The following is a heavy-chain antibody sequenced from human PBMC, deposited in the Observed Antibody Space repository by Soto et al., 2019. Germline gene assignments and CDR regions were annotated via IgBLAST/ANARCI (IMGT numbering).Heavy chain of an antibody. CDR2: ISAYNGNT. CDR1: GYTFTSYG. CDR3: ARTLTLIAARGHNDY. Sequence: ASVKVSCKAAGYTFTSYGIIWVLQAPGQGLEWMGWISAYNGNTNYAQKLQGRVTMTTDTSTSTAYMELRSLRSDDTAVYYCARTLTLIAARGHNDYWGQGTLVTVSS. J-gene: IGHJ4*02. D-gene: IGHD6-6*01. V-gene: IGHV1-18*01.